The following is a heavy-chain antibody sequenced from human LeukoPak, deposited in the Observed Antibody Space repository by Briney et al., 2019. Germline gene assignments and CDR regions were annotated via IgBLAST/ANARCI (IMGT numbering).Heavy chain of an antibody. CDR1: GISITTYY. V-gene: IGHV4-59*01. CDR2: IHYSGST. Sequence: SETLSLTCTVSGISITTYYWSWIRQPPGKGLEWIGLIHYSGSTTYNPSLNSRVTISIDTSKNQFSLHLSSVTGADTAVYYCARDAYYYDSSGIDYWGQGTLVTVS. J-gene: IGHJ4*02. D-gene: IGHD3-22*01. CDR3: ARDAYYYDSSGIDY.